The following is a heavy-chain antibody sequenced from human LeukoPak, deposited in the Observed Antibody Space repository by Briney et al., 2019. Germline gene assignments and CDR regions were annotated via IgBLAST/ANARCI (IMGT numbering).Heavy chain of an antibody. V-gene: IGHV1-2*02. CDR3: ASVRDGLRLSTPFDY. CDR1: GGTFSSYA. Sequence: GASVKVSCKASGGTFSSYAISWVRQAPGQGLEWMGWINPNSGGTNYAQKFQGRVTMTRDTSISTAYMELSRLRSDDTAVYYCASVRDGLRLSTPFDYWGQGTLVTVSS. D-gene: IGHD5-12*01. J-gene: IGHJ4*02. CDR2: INPNSGGT.